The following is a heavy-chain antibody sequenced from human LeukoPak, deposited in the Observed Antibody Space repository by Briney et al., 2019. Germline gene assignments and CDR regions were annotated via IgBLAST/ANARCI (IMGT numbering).Heavy chain of an antibody. Sequence: SETLSLTCTVSGGSINSGSYSWTWIRQPAGKGLEWIGRIHISGSTDYTPSLKSRVTISVDMSKNQFSLKLSSVTAADTAVYYCARVPYYYYYGMDVWGQGTTVTVSS. V-gene: IGHV4-61*02. J-gene: IGHJ6*02. CDR3: ARVPYYYYYGMDV. CDR1: GGSINSGSYS. CDR2: IHISGST.